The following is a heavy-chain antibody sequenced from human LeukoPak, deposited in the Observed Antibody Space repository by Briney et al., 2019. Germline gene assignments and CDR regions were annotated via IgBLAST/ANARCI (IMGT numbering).Heavy chain of an antibody. CDR2: IYNSGST. CDR3: ARGFVSGCFDY. V-gene: IGHV4-59*12. Sequence: SETLSLTCTVSGGSISSYYWSWIRQPPGKGLEWIGYIYNSGSTNYNPSLKSRVTISVDTSKNQFSLKLTSVTAADTAVYYCARGFVSGCFDYWGQGSLVTVSS. D-gene: IGHD5-12*01. J-gene: IGHJ4*02. CDR1: GGSISSYY.